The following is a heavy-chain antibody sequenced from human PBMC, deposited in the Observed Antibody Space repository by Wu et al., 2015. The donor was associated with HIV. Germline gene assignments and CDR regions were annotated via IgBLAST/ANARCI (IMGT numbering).Heavy chain of an antibody. D-gene: IGHD2-2*01. Sequence: QVQLVQSGAEVKKPGASVKVSCKASGYTFTRYYIHWVRQAPGQGLEWMGIINPSGGSTSYAQKFQGRVTMTRDTSPSTVYMELSSLKSEDTAMYYCASIHCSSSSCPNDAFDIWGQGTMVTVSS. CDR1: GYTFTRYY. V-gene: IGHV1-46*03. CDR2: INPSGGST. CDR3: ASIHCSSSSCPNDAFDI. J-gene: IGHJ3*02.